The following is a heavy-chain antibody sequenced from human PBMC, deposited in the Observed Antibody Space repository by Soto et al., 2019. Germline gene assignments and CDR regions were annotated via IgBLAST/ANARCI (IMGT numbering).Heavy chain of an antibody. V-gene: IGHV4-30-4*01. CDR1: GGSISSGDYY. CDR2: IYYSGST. CDR3: ARDLRAILTGSYYFDY. Sequence: QVQLQESGPGLVKPSQTLSLTCTVSGGSISSGDYYWSWIRQPPGKGLEWIGYIYYSGSTYYNPSLKSRVTISVDTSKNQFSLKLSSVTAADTAVYYCARDLRAILTGSYYFDYWGQGTLVTVSS. J-gene: IGHJ4*02. D-gene: IGHD3-9*01.